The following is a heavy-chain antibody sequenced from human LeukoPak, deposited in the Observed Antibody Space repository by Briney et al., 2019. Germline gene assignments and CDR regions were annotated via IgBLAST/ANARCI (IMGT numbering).Heavy chain of an antibody. J-gene: IGHJ4*02. V-gene: IGHV3-23*01. D-gene: IGHD4-11*01. CDR3: ARWGNDYSQFDS. CDR1: GFTFNNYA. Sequence: GGSLRLSCAASGFTFNNYAMTWVRQAPGKGLEWVSVVSGSGDNTNYADSVKGRFTISRDNSKNTLFLQMNSLRTEDTAVYFCARWGNDYSQFDSWGRGTLVTVS. CDR2: VSGSGDNT.